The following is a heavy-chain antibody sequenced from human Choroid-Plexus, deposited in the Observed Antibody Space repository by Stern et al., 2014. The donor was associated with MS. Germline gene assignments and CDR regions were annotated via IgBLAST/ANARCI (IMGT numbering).Heavy chain of an antibody. CDR2: IYWDDEK. D-gene: IGHD6-6*01. Sequence: QVTLRESGPTLVKPTQTLTLTCTFSGFSLSTSGAGVTWIRQPPGKALEWLAVIYWDDEKRYSPSLKTRLTITRDTSKSQVVLTMTSMDPVDTAKYYCAHLFSDASSSWFDPWGQGTLVTVSS. CDR1: GFSLSTSGAG. CDR3: AHLFSDASSSWFDP. J-gene: IGHJ5*02. V-gene: IGHV2-5*02.